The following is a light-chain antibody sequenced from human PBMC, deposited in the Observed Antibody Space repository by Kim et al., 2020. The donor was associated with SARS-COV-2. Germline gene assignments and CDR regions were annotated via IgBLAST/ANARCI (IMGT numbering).Light chain of an antibody. CDR2: KAS. CDR1: QTIGNW. V-gene: IGKV1-5*03. Sequence: AAVGDRVTITCRASQTIGNWLAWYQHKSGKAPKLLIYKASSLESGVPSRFSGSGSGTEFTLTISSLQPDDFATYYCQQFDSSPSSFGQGTKLEI. CDR3: QQFDSSPSS. J-gene: IGKJ2*03.